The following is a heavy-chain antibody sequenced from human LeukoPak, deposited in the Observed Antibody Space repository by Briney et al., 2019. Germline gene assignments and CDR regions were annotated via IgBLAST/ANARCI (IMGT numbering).Heavy chain of an antibody. CDR3: ARYGPYCNYVQCFYYYYYMDL. J-gene: IGHJ6*03. D-gene: IGHD4-11*01. Sequence: GESLKISCKGSGYSFTNYWIGWVRQMPGKGLEWMGIIYPGDSDTRYSPSFQGQVTISADKSISTAYLQWSSLKASDTAMYYCARYGPYCNYVQCFYYYYYMDLWGKETTVPVSS. CDR2: IYPGDSDT. V-gene: IGHV5-51*01. CDR1: GYSFTNYW.